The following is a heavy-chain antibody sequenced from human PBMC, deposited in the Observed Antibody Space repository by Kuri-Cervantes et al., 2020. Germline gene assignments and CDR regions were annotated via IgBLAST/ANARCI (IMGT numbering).Heavy chain of an antibody. Sequence: GGSLRLSCAASGFTFSTYAMSWVRQAPGKGLEWVSVISAGGSSTHYADSVKGRFTISRDNTKNTLYLQMNSLRDEDTAVYYCANIPAAMESYYYGMDVWGQGTTGTVSS. J-gene: IGHJ6*02. V-gene: IGHV3-23*01. D-gene: IGHD2-2*01. CDR2: ISAGGSST. CDR3: ANIPAAMESYYYGMDV. CDR1: GFTFSTYA.